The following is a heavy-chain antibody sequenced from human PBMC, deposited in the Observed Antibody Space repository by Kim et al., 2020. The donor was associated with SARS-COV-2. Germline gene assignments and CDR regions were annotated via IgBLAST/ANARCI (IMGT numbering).Heavy chain of an antibody. J-gene: IGHJ6*01. CDR1: GFTFDDYA. CDR2: ISWNSGSI. Sequence: GGSLRLSCAASGFTFDDYAMHWVRQAPGKGLEWVSGISWNSGSIGYADSVKGRFTISRDNAKNSLYLQMNSLRAEDTALYYCATDMSVAGYYYYGMDVWGQGATVTGSS. D-gene: IGHD6-19*01. V-gene: IGHV3-9*01. CDR3: ATDMSVAGYYYYGMDV.